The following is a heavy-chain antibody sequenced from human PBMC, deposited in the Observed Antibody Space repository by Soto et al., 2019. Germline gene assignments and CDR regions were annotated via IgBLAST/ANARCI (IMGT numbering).Heavy chain of an antibody. CDR3: ARDLSSSNWLDP. CDR2: IIPIFGTE. V-gene: IGHV1-69*13. D-gene: IGHD6-6*01. J-gene: IGHJ5*02. Sequence: ASVKVSCKASGGTFSSYAISWVRQAPGQGLEWMGGIIPIFGTENYAQKFQGRVTITADESTSTAYMELSSLRSEDTAVYYCARDLSSSNWLDPWGQGTMVTVSS. CDR1: GGTFSSYA.